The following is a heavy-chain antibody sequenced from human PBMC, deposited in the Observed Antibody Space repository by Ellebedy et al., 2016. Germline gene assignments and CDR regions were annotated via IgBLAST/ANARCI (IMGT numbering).Heavy chain of an antibody. J-gene: IGHJ4*02. V-gene: IGHV1-69*13. Sequence: SVKVSCKASGGTFSSYAISWVRQAPGQGLEWMGGIIPIFGTANYAQKFQGRVTITADESTSTAYMELSSLRSEDTAVYYCAREGRERGTMIVVVPWVHWGQGTLVTVSS. CDR1: GGTFSSYA. CDR2: IIPIFGTA. CDR3: AREGRERGTMIVVVPWVH. D-gene: IGHD3-22*01.